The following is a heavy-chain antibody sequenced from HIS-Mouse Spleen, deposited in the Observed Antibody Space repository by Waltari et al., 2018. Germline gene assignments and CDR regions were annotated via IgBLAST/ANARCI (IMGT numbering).Heavy chain of an antibody. CDR2: IDWDDDK. V-gene: IGHV2-70*15. D-gene: IGHD6-19*01. CDR1: GFSLSPSGMC. CDR3: ARIAEGYSSGWYAFDY. J-gene: IGHJ4*02. Sequence: QVTLRESGPALVKPTQTLTLTCTFAGFSLSPSGMCVSWILQPPGKALEWLARIDWDDDKYYSTSLKTRLTISKDTSKNQVVLTMTNMDPVDTATYYCARIAEGYSSGWYAFDYWGQGTLVTVSS.